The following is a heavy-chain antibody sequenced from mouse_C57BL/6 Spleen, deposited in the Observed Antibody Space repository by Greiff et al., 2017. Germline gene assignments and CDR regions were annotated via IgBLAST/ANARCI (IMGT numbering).Heavy chain of an antibody. V-gene: IGHV1-61*01. CDR1: GYTFTSYW. J-gene: IGHJ3*01. Sequence: VQLQQPGAELVRPGSSVKLSCKASGYTFTSYWMDWVKQRPGQGLEWIGNIYPSDSETHYNQKFKDKATLTVDKSSSTAYMQLSSLTSEDSAVYYCARRKYGNSEGFAYWGQGTLVTVSA. CDR3: ARRKYGNSEGFAY. CDR2: IYPSDSET. D-gene: IGHD2-10*02.